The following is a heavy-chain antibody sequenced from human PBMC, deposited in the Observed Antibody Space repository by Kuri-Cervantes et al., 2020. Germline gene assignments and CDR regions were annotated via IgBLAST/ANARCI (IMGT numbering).Heavy chain of an antibody. D-gene: IGHD3-10*01. Sequence: SETLSLTCTVSGGSISSGSYYWSWIRQPPGKGLEWIGYIYYSGSTNYNPSLKSRVTISVDTSKNQFSLKLSSVTAADTAVYYCARGRSGSYGNYGMDVWGQGTTVTVSS. CDR3: ARGRSGSYGNYGMDV. CDR1: GGSISSGSYY. CDR2: IYYSGST. J-gene: IGHJ6*02. V-gene: IGHV4-61*01.